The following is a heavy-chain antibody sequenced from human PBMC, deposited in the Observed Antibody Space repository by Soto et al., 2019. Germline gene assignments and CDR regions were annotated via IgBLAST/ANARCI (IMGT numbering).Heavy chain of an antibody. CDR3: AARAVPRLPDY. CDR1: NVTLRNYD. Sequence: LRLSCADSNVTLRNYDVIWVRQAPWKGLEWLSVILRGGHRTYSADSARGRFTISRDDVRSTLSLQMDSLTVEDTAVYYCAARAVPRLPDYWGPGTLVTVSS. V-gene: IGHV3-23*03. CDR2: ILRGGHRT. D-gene: IGHD6-19*01. J-gene: IGHJ4*02.